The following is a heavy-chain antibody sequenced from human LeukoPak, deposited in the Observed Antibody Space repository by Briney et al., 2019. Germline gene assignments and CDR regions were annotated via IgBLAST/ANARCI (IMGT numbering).Heavy chain of an antibody. Sequence: SETLSLTCTVSGGSISSYYWSWIRQPPGKGLEWIGDIYYSGSTNYNPSLKSRVNISVDTSKNQFSLKLSSVTAADTAVYYCARDLDGSATNWFDPWGQGTLVTVSS. CDR2: IYYSGST. CDR3: ARDLDGSATNWFDP. J-gene: IGHJ5*02. D-gene: IGHD3-10*01. CDR1: GGSISSYY. V-gene: IGHV4-59*01.